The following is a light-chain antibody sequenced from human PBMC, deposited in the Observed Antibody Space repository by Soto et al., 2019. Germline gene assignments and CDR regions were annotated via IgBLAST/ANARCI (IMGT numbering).Light chain of an antibody. J-gene: IGKJ1*01. CDR1: QSISNY. Sequence: GDRVTITCRTSQSISNYLNWYQQKPGKAPNLLIYKASSLESGVPSRFSGSGSGTEFTVTISSLQPEDFATYYCQQFNSYPWTFGQGTKADIK. CDR3: QQFNSYPWT. CDR2: KAS. V-gene: IGKV1-13*02.